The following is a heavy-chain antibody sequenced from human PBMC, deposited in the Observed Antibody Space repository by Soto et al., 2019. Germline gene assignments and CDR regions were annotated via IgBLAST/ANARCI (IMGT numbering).Heavy chain of an antibody. CDR3: ARGYCSGGSCYGYWYFDL. J-gene: IGHJ2*01. CDR2: ISSSSSYI. V-gene: IGHV3-21*01. CDR1: GFTFSSYS. D-gene: IGHD2-15*01. Sequence: PGGSLRLSCAASGFTFSSYSMNWVRQAPGKGLEWVSSISSSSSYIYYADSVKGRFTISRDNAKNSLYLQMNSLRAEDTAVYYCARGYCSGGSCYGYWYFDLWGRGPLVTVSP.